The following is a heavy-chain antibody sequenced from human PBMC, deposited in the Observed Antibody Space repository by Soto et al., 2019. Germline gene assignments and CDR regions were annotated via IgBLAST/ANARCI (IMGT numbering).Heavy chain of an antibody. Sequence: QVQLVQSGAEVKKPGSSVKVSCKASGGTFSSYSINWVRQAPGQGLEWMGEIIPIFGTANYEQKFQGRVTITADESTSTAYMELSSLRSEATAVYYCARDGGRHSGGIDYWGHGPVGTVSS. D-gene: IGHD1-26*01. CDR1: GGTFSSYS. V-gene: IGHV1-69*01. J-gene: IGHJ4*01. CDR2: IIPIFGTA. CDR3: ARDGGRHSGGIDY.